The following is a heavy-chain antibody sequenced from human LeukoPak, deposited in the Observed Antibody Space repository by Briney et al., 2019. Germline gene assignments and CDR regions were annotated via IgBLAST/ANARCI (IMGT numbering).Heavy chain of an antibody. J-gene: IGHJ6*03. CDR1: GGSISSSSYY. D-gene: IGHD5-18*01. CDR2: IYYSGST. Sequence: SETLSLTCTVSGGSISSSSYYWGWIRQPPGKGLEWIGSIYYSGSTYYNPSLKSRVTISVDTSKNQFSLKLSSVTAADTAVYYCARHRRDTGYYYYMDVWGKGTTVTISS. V-gene: IGHV4-39*01. CDR3: ARHRRDTGYYYYMDV.